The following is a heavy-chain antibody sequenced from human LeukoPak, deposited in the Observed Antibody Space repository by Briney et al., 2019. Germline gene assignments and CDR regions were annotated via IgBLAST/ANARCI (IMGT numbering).Heavy chain of an antibody. J-gene: IGHJ4*02. CDR2: INPSGGST. D-gene: IGHD4-17*01. CDR1: GYTFTSYY. V-gene: IGHV1-46*01. CDR3: ARVDDYGDYGVEPSGY. Sequence: ASVKVSCKASGYTFTSYYMHWVRQAPGQGLEWMGIINPSGGSTSYAQKFQGRVTMTRDMSTSTVYVELSSLRSEDTAVYYCARVDDYGDYGVEPSGYWGQGTLVTVSS.